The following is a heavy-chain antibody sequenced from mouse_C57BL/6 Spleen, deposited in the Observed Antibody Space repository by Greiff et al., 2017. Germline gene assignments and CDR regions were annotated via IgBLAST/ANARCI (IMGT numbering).Heavy chain of an antibody. Sequence: QVQLQQSGPELVKPGASVKISCKASGYAFSSSWMNWVKQRPGKGLEWIGRIYPGDGDTNYNGKFKGKATLTADKSSSTAYMQLSSLTSEDSAVYFCARGGYGYDGGAYWGQGTLVTVSA. CDR3: ARGGYGYDGGAY. D-gene: IGHD2-2*01. CDR2: IYPGDGDT. CDR1: GYAFSSSW. V-gene: IGHV1-82*01. J-gene: IGHJ3*01.